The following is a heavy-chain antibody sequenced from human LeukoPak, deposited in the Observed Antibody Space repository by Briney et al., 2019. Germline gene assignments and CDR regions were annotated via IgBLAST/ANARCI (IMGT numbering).Heavy chain of an antibody. J-gene: IGHJ4*02. V-gene: IGHV3-30-3*01. CDR1: GFTFSSYA. D-gene: IGHD6-6*01. Sequence: GGSLRLSCAASGFTFSSYAMHWVRQAPGKGLEWVAVISYDGSNKYYADSVKGRFTISRDNSKNTLYLQMNSLRAEGTAVYYCARGRQAALRIRALVDYWGQGTLVTISS. CDR2: ISYDGSNK. CDR3: ARGRQAALRIRALVDY.